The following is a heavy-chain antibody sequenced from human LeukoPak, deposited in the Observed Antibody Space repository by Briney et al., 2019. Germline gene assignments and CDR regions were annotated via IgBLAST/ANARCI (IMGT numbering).Heavy chain of an antibody. D-gene: IGHD3-3*01. Sequence: ASVKVSCKASGYTFISYYIHWVRQAPGQGLEWMGIINPSDGSTNYAQKFQGRVTMARDMSTSTVYMELSNLRSEDTAMYYCARDPQTYYDFWSGLGSDYWGQGTLVTVSS. V-gene: IGHV1-46*01. CDR2: INPSDGST. CDR1: GYTFISYY. J-gene: IGHJ4*02. CDR3: ARDPQTYYDFWSGLGSDY.